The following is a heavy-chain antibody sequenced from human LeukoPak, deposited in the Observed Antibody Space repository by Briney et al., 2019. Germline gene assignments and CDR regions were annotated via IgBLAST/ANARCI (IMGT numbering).Heavy chain of an antibody. D-gene: IGHD5-24*01. CDR2: IKSKTDGGTT. CDR1: GFTFSNAW. CDR3: ARDGVATIPEDV. J-gene: IGHJ6*02. V-gene: IGHV3-15*01. Sequence: KPGGSLRLSCAASGFTFSNAWMSWVRQAPGKGLEWVGRIKSKTDGGTTDYAAPVKGRFTISRDDSKNTLYLQMNSLRADDTAVYYCARDGVATIPEDVWGQGTTVTVSS.